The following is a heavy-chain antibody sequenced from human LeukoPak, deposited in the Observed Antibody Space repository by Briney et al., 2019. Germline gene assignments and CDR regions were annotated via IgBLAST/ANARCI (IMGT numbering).Heavy chain of an antibody. Sequence: ASVKVSCKASGCTFTSYDINWVRQATGQGLEWMGWINPNSGGTNYAQKFQGRVTMTRDTSISTAYMELSRLRSDDTAVYYCARGRVAARYYYYYYMDVWGKGTTVTVSS. J-gene: IGHJ6*03. CDR3: ARGRVAARYYYYYYMDV. V-gene: IGHV1-2*02. CDR2: INPNSGGT. D-gene: IGHD6-6*01. CDR1: GCTFTSYD.